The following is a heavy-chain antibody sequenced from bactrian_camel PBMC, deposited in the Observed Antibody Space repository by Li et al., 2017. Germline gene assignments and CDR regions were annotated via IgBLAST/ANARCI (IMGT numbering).Heavy chain of an antibody. J-gene: IGHJ7*01. Sequence: VQLVESGGGSVQAGGSLRLRCAISGATSSTYCMGWVRQAPGKGLEWVSRINEDGGTTHYADSVKGRFTISRDNAKNTVNLQMNSLKPEDTAVYRCARSYGGMDYWGKGTQVTVS. V-gene: IGHV3S40*01. CDR2: INEDGGTT. CDR1: GATSSTYC. D-gene: IGHD6*01.